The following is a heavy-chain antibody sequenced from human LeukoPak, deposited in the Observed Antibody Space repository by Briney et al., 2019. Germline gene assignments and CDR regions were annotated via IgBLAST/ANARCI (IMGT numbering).Heavy chain of an antibody. D-gene: IGHD6-13*01. CDR3: ARHPGPYSSAFDI. J-gene: IGHJ3*02. CDR2: IYYSGST. CDR1: GGSISSYY. V-gene: IGHV4-59*08. Sequence: SETLSLTCTVSGGSISSYYWSWIRQPPGKGLEWIGYIYYSGSTNYNPSLKSRVTISVDTSKNQFSLKLSSVTAADTAVYYCARHPGPYSSAFDIWGQGTMVTVSS.